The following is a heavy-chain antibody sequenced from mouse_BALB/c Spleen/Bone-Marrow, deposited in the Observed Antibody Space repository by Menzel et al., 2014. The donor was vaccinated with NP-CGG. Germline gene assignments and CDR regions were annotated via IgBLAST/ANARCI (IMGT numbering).Heavy chain of an antibody. V-gene: IGHV1-7*01. Sequence: VQLQQSGAELAKPGASVKMSCKSSGYTFISYWMHWVKQRPGQGLEWIGYINPITGYTEYGQKFKDKATLTADKSSSTAYIQLSSLTSEDSAVYYCARNYDYDGWYYAMDYWGQGTSVTVSS. CDR2: INPITGYT. J-gene: IGHJ4*01. D-gene: IGHD2-4*01. CDR3: ARNYDYDGWYYAMDY. CDR1: GYTFISYW.